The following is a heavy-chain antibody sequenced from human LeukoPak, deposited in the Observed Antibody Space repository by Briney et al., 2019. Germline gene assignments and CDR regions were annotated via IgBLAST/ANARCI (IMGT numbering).Heavy chain of an antibody. Sequence: PGGSLRLSCAASGVTFSYYWMHWVRQAPGKGLVWVSRIDSDGSSRSYAGSVKGRFTISRDNAKNTLYLQMNSLRAEDTAVYYCVREGGCDPFENWGQGTLVTVSS. CDR1: GVTFSYYW. J-gene: IGHJ4*02. V-gene: IGHV3-74*01. CDR3: VREGGCDPFEN. CDR2: IDSDGSSR. D-gene: IGHD5-12*01.